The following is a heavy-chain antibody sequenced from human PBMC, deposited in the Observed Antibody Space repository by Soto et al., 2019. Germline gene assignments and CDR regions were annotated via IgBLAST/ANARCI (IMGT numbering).Heavy chain of an antibody. D-gene: IGHD2-2*01. CDR2: INSDGSST. J-gene: IGHJ4*01. CDR3: ARDHCSSTSCSSGYFDY. V-gene: IGHV3-74*01. CDR1: GFTFSSYW. Sequence: EVQLVESGGGLVQPGGSLRLSCAASGFTFSSYWMHWVRQAPGKGLVWVSRINSDGSSTSYADSVKGRFTISRDNAKNTLYLQMNSLRADDTAVYYCARDHCSSTSCSSGYFDYWGHGTLVTVSS.